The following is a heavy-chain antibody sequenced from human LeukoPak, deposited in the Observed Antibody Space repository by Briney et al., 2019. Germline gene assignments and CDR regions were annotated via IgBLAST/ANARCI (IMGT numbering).Heavy chain of an antibody. CDR2: INTDGSDT. CDR1: GFTFSSYG. D-gene: IGHD1-26*01. CDR3: ARVGVSTALDI. Sequence: GGSLRLSCAASGFTFSSYGMHWVRQAPGKGLVWVSCINTDGSDTRYADSVKGRFTISRDNAKNTLYLQMNSLRAEDTAVYYCARVGVSTALDIWGQGTMVTVSS. J-gene: IGHJ3*02. V-gene: IGHV3-74*01.